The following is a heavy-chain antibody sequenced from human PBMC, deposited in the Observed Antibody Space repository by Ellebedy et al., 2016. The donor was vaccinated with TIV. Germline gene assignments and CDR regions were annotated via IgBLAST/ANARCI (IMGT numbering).Heavy chain of an antibody. Sequence: ASVKVSCKSSGYTFTAYYMHWVRQAPGQGLEWMGLINPSGGSTSYAQKFQGRVTITRDTSTSTVYMELSSLRSEDTAVYYCAREWSTNWFDPWGQGTLVTVSS. D-gene: IGHD5/OR15-5a*01. CDR2: INPSGGST. J-gene: IGHJ5*02. CDR3: AREWSTNWFDP. V-gene: IGHV1-46*01. CDR1: GYTFTAYY.